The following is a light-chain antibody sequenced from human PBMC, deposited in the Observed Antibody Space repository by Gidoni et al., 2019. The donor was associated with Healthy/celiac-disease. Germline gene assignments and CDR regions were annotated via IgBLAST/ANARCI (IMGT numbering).Light chain of an antibody. CDR3: QQRSNWPRFT. CDR2: DAS. Sequence: EIVLPQSPATLSLSPGERATLSCRATQSVSSYLAWYQQKPGQAPRLLIYDASNRATGIPARFSGSGSGPDFTLTISSLEPEDFAVYYCQQRSNWPRFTFGPGTKVDIK. J-gene: IGKJ3*01. V-gene: IGKV3-11*01. CDR1: QSVSSY.